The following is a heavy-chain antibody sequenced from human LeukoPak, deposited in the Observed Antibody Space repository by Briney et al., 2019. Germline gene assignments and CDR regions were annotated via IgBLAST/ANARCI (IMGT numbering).Heavy chain of an antibody. CDR3: ARWAMATYDY. D-gene: IGHD5-24*01. CDR2: IYYSGST. CDR1: GGSFSGYY. V-gene: IGHV4-59*01. J-gene: IGHJ4*02. Sequence: SETLSLTCAVYGGSFSGYYWSWIRQPPGKGLEWIGYIYYSGSTNYNPSLKSRVTISVDTSKNQFSLKLSSVTAADTAVYYCARWAMATYDYWGQGTLVTVSS.